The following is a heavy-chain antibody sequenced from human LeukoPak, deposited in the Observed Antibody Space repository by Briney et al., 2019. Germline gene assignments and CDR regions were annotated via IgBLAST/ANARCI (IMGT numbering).Heavy chain of an antibody. Sequence: PGGSLRLSCAASGFTFSSYAMSWVRRAPGKGLEWVSAISGSGGSTYYADSVKGRFTISRDNSKNTLYLQMNSLRAEDTAVYYCAKRTDFWSGYSSGYYFDYWGQGTLVTVSS. J-gene: IGHJ4*02. CDR1: GFTFSSYA. V-gene: IGHV3-23*01. CDR3: AKRTDFWSGYSSGYYFDY. D-gene: IGHD3-3*01. CDR2: ISGSGGST.